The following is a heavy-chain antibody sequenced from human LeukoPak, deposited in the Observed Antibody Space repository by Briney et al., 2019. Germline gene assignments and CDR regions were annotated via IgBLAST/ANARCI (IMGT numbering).Heavy chain of an antibody. J-gene: IGHJ5*02. D-gene: IGHD2-2*01. CDR2: IRSKANSYAT. V-gene: IGHV3-73*01. CDR3: TSPYCSSTSCPEYNWFDL. Sequence: PGGSLRLSCAASGFTFSGSAMHWVRQASGKGLEWVGRIRSKANSYATAYAASVKGRFTISRDDSKNTAYLQMTSLKTEDTAVYYCTSPYCSSTSCPEYNWFDLWGQGTLVTVSS. CDR1: GFTFSGSA.